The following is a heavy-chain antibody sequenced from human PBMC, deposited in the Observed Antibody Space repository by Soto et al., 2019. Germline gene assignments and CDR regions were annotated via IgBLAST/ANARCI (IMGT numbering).Heavy chain of an antibody. V-gene: IGHV1-3*01. CDR3: ARGHLVTSSGCPQGCSSFDY. Sequence: QVQLVQSGAEVKKPGASVKVSCKASGYTFTSYAMHWVRHAPGQRLEWMGWINAGNGNTKYSQKFQGRVTITRDTSASTAYMELSSLRSEDTAVYYCARGHLVTSSGCPQGCSSFDYWGQGTLVTVSS. CDR2: INAGNGNT. D-gene: IGHD6-19*01. J-gene: IGHJ4*02. CDR1: GYTFTSYA.